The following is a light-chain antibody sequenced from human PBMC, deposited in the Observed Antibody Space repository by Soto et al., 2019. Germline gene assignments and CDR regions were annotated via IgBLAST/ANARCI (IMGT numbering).Light chain of an antibody. Sequence: EIVLTQSPGTLSLSPGERATLSCRASQSVSSSYLAWYQQKPGQAPRLLIYGDSSRANGIQDRFSGSGSGKDLTLTISRLEPEDFAVYYCQQYGSSPPMYTFGQGTKLAI. V-gene: IGKV3-20*01. CDR2: GDS. CDR3: QQYGSSPPMYT. CDR1: QSVSSSY. J-gene: IGKJ2*01.